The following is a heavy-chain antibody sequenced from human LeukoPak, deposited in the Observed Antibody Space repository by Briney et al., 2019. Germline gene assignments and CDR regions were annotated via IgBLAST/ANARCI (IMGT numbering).Heavy chain of an antibody. CDR2: IGSSGTTI. J-gene: IGHJ5*02. V-gene: IGHV3-48*03. CDR3: ARGVNYHDSSRNWFDP. D-gene: IGHD3-22*01. CDR1: GFTLSSYE. Sequence: PGGSLRLSCAASGFTLSSYEMNWVRQAPGKGLEWVSYIGSSGTTIYYADSVKGRFTISRDNAKNSLFLQMNSLRAEDTAVYYCARGVNYHDSSRNWFDPWGQGTLLTVSS.